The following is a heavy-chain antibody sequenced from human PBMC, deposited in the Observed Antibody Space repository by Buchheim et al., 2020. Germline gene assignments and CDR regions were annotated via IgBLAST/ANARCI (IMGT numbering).Heavy chain of an antibody. J-gene: IGHJ5*02. V-gene: IGHV3-7*01. CDR2: IKQDGSEK. CDR1: GFTFTTSW. D-gene: IGHD6-6*01. CDR3: ARDRIVEYSSSSTYGGFDT. Sequence: QLVESGGGLVHPGGSLRLSCAASGFTFTTSWMTWVRQAPGKGLEWVANIKQDGSEKYYVDSVKGRFTISRDNAKNSMYLQMNILRADDTAVYNCARDRIVEYSSSSTYGGFDTWGQGTL.